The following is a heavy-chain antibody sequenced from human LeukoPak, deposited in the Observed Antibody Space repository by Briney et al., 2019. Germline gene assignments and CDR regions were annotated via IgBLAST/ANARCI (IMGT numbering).Heavy chain of an antibody. D-gene: IGHD4-17*01. V-gene: IGHV4-30-2*01. CDR3: ARERGDYTLDY. CDR1: GGSISSGGYS. Sequence: PSQTLSLTCAVSGGSISSGGYSWSWIRQPPGKGLEWIGYIYHSGSTYYNPSLKSRVTISIDRSKNQFSLELSSVTAADTAVYYCARERGDYTLDYWGQGTLVTVSS. CDR2: IYHSGST. J-gene: IGHJ4*02.